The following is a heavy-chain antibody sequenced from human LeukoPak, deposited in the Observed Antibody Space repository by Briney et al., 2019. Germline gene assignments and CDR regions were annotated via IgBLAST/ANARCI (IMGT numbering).Heavy chain of an antibody. CDR1: GGSISSRNW. Sequence: PSGTLSLTCAVSGGSISSRNWWGWVRQPPGKGLEWIGYIYYSGSTNYNPSLKSRVTISVDTSKNQFSLKLSSVTAADTAVYYCARHGYYEEIDPWGQGTLATVSS. V-gene: IGHV4-4*02. J-gene: IGHJ5*02. CDR2: IYYSGST. D-gene: IGHD3-22*01. CDR3: ARHGYYEEIDP.